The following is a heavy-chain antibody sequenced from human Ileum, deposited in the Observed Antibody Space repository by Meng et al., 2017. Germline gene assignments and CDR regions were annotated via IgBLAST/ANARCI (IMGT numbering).Heavy chain of an antibody. V-gene: IGHV4-34*01. CDR2: INHSGST. D-gene: IGHD6-19*01. J-gene: IGHJ4*02. CDR1: GGSFSGYY. CDR3: ARTSGWFYY. Sequence: QGQLQQWGAVLLKPSETLSLTCAVYGGSFSGYYWSWIRQPPGKGLEWIGEINHSGSTNYNPSLKSRVTISVDTSKNQFSLKLSSVTAADTAVYYCARTSGWFYYWGQGTLVTVSS.